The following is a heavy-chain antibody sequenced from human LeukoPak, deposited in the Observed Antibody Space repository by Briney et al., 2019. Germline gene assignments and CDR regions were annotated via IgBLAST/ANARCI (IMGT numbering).Heavy chain of an antibody. J-gene: IGHJ4*02. D-gene: IGHD5-18*01. CDR2: IKSKTDGGTT. Sequence: GGSLRLSCAASGFTFSNAWMSWVRQAPGNGLEWVGRIKSKTDGGTTDYAAPVKGRFTISRDDSKNTLYLQMNSLKTEDTAVYYCTTDLVDTAMVSFDYWGQGTLVTVSS. CDR1: GFTFSNAW. V-gene: IGHV3-15*01. CDR3: TTDLVDTAMVSFDY.